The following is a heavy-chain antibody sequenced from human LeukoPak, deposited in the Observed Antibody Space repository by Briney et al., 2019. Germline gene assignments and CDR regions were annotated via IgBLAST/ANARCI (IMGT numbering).Heavy chain of an antibody. J-gene: IGHJ4*02. CDR1: GVSISSYY. CDR2: NHYSGNT. Sequence: SETLSLTCSVSGVSISSYYWTRIRQPPGKGLEWIGYNHYSGNTNYNPSLKSRVTLSVDTSKNLLSLKLSSVTAADTAVYYCATIYYDILTGYYFVFDYWGQGTLVTVYS. V-gene: IGHV4-59*01. CDR3: ATIYYDILTGYYFVFDY. D-gene: IGHD3-9*01.